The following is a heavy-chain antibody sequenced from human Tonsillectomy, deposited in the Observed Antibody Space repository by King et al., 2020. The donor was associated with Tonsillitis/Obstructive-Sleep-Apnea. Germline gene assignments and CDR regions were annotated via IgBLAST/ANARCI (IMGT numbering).Heavy chain of an antibody. CDR3: ARDSRYGVPSYDY. Sequence: QLVQSGAEVKKPGASVKVSCKASGYTFTGYYMHWVRQAPGQGLEWMGWINPNSGGTNYAQKFQGWVTMTRDTAISTAYMELSRLRSDDTAVYYCARDSRYGVPSYDYWGQGTLVTVSS. V-gene: IGHV1-2*04. D-gene: IGHD2-2*01. CDR2: INPNSGGT. CDR1: GYTFTGYY. J-gene: IGHJ4*02.